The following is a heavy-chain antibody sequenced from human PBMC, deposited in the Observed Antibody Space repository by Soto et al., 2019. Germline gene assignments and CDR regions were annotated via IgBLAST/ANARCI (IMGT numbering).Heavy chain of an antibody. CDR3: AKPLQVY. V-gene: IGHV3-23*01. CDR2: ISGGGSDT. CDR1: GFTFRSYA. J-gene: IGHJ4*02. Sequence: PGGSLRLSCSASGFTFRSYAMSWVRQAPGKGLEWVSGISGGGSDTYYSDYVKGRFTISRDNSKNTLYLQMNSLRVEDTAIYYCAKPLQVYWGQGTQVTVSS.